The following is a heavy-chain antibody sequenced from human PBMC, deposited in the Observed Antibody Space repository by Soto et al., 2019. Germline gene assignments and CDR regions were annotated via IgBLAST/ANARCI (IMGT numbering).Heavy chain of an antibody. D-gene: IGHD1-1*01. J-gene: IGHJ6*01. Sequence: SVTLSLTCAVYGGSLSYYYWSWIRQSPGKGLEWIGEMHPSGYTDYNPSLKSRVTISVDTSKNQFSLRLTSVTAADTAVYYCARGRDEYKLGNVWGHGTTVTVSS. CDR3: ARGRDEYKLGNV. CDR2: MHPSGYT. CDR1: GGSLSYYY. V-gene: IGHV4-34*01.